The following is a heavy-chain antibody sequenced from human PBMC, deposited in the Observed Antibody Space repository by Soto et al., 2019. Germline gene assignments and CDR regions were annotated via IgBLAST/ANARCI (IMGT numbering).Heavy chain of an antibody. D-gene: IGHD2-15*01. J-gene: IGHJ6*02. V-gene: IGHV4-39*01. CDR3: ARHVVVAATPGSFDYYYYGIDV. CDR2: IYYSGST. Sequence: SETLSLTCTVSGGSISSSSYYWGWIRQPPGKGLEWIGSIYYSGSTYYNPSLKSRVTISVDTSKNQFSLKLSSVTAADTAVYYCARHVVVAATPGSFDYYYYGIDVWGQGTTVTVSS. CDR1: GGSISSSSYY.